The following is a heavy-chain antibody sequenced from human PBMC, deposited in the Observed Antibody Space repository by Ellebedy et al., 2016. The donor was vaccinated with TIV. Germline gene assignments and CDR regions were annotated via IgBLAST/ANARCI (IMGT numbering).Heavy chain of an antibody. Sequence: GESLKISXAASGCTFGDSWMSWVRQAPGKGLEWVANLNEPGSAKYHVDSVKGRFTVSRDNDKNLVYLQMDSLRADDTAVYYCARDSGFTAGYAQHWGPGALVIVSS. CDR2: LNEPGSAK. CDR3: ARDSGFTAGYAQH. V-gene: IGHV3-7*01. CDR1: GCTFGDSW. D-gene: IGHD3-16*01. J-gene: IGHJ1*01.